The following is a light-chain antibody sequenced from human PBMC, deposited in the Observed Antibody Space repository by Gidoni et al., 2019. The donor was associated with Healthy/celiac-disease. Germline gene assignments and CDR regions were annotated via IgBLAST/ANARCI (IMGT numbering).Light chain of an antibody. CDR3: CSYAGSYTSGYV. V-gene: IGLV2-11*01. CDR2: DVS. CDR1: SSDVGGYNY. Sequence: QSALTQPRSVSGSPGQSVTISCTGTSSDVGGYNYVSWYQQHPGKAPKLMIYDVSQRPSGVPDRFSGSKSGNTASLTISGLQAEDEADYYCCSYAGSYTSGYVFGTGTKVTVL. J-gene: IGLJ1*01.